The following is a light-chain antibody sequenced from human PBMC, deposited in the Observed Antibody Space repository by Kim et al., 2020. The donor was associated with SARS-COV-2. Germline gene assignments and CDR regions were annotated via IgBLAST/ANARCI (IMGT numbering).Light chain of an antibody. CDR2: DAS. CDR1: QSVSSY. Sequence: LSPGERATLSCRASQSVSSYFAWYQQKPGQAPRLLIYDASNRATGIPARFSGSGSGTDFTLTISSLEPEDFAVYYCQQRSNWPPTFGQGTKVDIK. V-gene: IGKV3-11*01. CDR3: QQRSNWPPT. J-gene: IGKJ1*01.